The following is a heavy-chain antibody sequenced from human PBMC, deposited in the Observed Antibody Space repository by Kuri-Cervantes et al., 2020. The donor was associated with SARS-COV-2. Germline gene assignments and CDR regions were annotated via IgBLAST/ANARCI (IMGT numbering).Heavy chain of an antibody. V-gene: IGHV4-38-2*01. Sequence: ESLKISCAVSGYSISSGYYWGWIRHPPGKGLEWIGSIYHSGSTYYNQSPKSRVTISLEPSKKQFSLKLSSVTAADTAVYYCARHGGQTNWGKGDYWGQGTLVTVSS. CDR2: IYHSGST. D-gene: IGHD7-27*01. CDR3: ARHGGQTNWGKGDY. CDR1: GYSISSGYY. J-gene: IGHJ4*02.